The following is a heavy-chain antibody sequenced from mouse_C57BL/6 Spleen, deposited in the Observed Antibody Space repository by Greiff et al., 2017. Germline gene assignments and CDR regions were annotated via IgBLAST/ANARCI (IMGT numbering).Heavy chain of an antibody. Sequence: EVKLVESGGGLVKPGGSLKLSCAASGFTFSSYAMSWVRQTPEKRLEWVATISDGGSYTYYPDNVKGRFTISRDNAKNNLYLQMSHLKSEDTAMYYCARVYSSYFDDWGQGTTLTVSS. CDR1: GFTFSSYA. CDR3: ARVYSSYFDD. CDR2: ISDGGSYT. D-gene: IGHD2-1*01. V-gene: IGHV5-4*03. J-gene: IGHJ2*01.